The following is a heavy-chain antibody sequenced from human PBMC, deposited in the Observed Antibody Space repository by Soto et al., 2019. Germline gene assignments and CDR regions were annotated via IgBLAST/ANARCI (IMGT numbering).Heavy chain of an antibody. CDR2: INIGGSS. V-gene: IGHV3-23*01. D-gene: IGHD3-22*01. CDR3: AKSYDSSGYYCLDF. J-gene: IGHJ4*01. Sequence: GGSLRLSCAASGFTFSSYAMSWVRQAPGRGLEWVSSINIGGSSYYADSVKGRFTISRDNSKNTLYLRMNSLRAEDAAIYYCAKSYDSSGYYCLDFWGHGTLVTVSS. CDR1: GFTFSSYA.